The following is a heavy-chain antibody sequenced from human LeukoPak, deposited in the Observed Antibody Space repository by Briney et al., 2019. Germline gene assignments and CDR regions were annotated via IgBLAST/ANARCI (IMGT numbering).Heavy chain of an antibody. J-gene: IGHJ4*02. CDR3: ARDDWLQLLYFDY. Sequence: GRSLRLSCAASGFTFSSYGMHWVRQAPGKGLEWVAVIWYDGSNKYYADSVKGRFTISRDNSKSTLYLQMNSLRAEDTAVYYCARDDWLQLLYFDYWGQGTLVTVSS. CDR1: GFTFSSYG. CDR2: IWYDGSNK. D-gene: IGHD5-24*01. V-gene: IGHV3-33*01.